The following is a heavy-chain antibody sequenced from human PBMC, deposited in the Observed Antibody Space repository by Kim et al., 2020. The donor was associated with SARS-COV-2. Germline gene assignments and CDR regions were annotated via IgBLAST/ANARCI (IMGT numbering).Heavy chain of an antibody. V-gene: IGHV1-69*01. Sequence: FQGRVTITADESTSTAYMELSSLRSEDTAVYYCARSGYYYGSGSYYNFDYWGQGTLVTVSS. CDR3: ARSGYYYGSGSYYNFDY. J-gene: IGHJ4*02. D-gene: IGHD3-10*01.